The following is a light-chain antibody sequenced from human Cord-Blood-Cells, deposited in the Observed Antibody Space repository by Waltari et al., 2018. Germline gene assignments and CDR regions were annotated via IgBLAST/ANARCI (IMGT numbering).Light chain of an antibody. CDR3: AAWDDSLSGYV. V-gene: IGLV1-47*01. CDR2: RNN. J-gene: IGLJ1*01. Sequence: QSVLTQPPSASGTPGQRVTISCSGSSPNIGSNYVYWYQQLPGTAPKLLIYRNNQRPSGVPARFSGSKSGTSASLAISGLRSEDEADYYCAAWDDSLSGYVFGTGTKVTVL. CDR1: SPNIGSNY.